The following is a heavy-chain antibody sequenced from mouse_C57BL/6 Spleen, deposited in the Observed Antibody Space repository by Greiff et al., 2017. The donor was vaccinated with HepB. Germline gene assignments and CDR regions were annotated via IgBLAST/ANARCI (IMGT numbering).Heavy chain of an antibody. D-gene: IGHD1-1*01. Sequence: QVQLQQPGAELVRPGTSVKLSCKASGYTFTSYWMHWVKQRPGQGLEWIGVIDPSDSYTNYNQKFKGKATLTVDTSSSTAYMQLRSLTSEDSAVYYCARSAVVAKDYFDYWGQGTTLTVSS. CDR2: IDPSDSYT. V-gene: IGHV1-59*01. CDR3: ARSAVVAKDYFDY. J-gene: IGHJ2*01. CDR1: GYTFTSYW.